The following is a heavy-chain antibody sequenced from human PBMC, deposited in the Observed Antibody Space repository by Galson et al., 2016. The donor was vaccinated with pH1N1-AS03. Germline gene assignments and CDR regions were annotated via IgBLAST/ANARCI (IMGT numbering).Heavy chain of an antibody. CDR3: ARDGPGIVRANAH. CDR1: GDSFSSYA. Sequence: SVKVSCKASGDSFSSYAFTWVRLAPGQGLEWMGGIIPIFGKPQYAQKFQGRVTITADESTTTVYMDLSSLISDDTAMDYCARDGPGIVRANAHWGQGTLVTVSS. V-gene: IGHV1-69*13. CDR2: IIPIFGKP. D-gene: IGHD1-14*01. J-gene: IGHJ1*01.